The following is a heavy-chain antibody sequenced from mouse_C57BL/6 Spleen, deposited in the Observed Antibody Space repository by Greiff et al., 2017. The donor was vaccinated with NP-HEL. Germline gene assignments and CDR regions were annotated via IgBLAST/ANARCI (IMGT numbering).Heavy chain of an antibody. Sequence: VQLQQPGAELVMPGASVKLSCKASGYTFTSYWMHWVKQRPGQGLEWIGEIDPSDSYTNYNQKFKGKSTLTVDKSSSTAYMQLSSLTSEDSAVYYCARGLGRSSDYWGQGTTLTVSS. CDR3: ARGLGRSSDY. CDR2: IDPSDSYT. J-gene: IGHJ2*01. V-gene: IGHV1-69*01. CDR1: GYTFTSYW. D-gene: IGHD4-1*01.